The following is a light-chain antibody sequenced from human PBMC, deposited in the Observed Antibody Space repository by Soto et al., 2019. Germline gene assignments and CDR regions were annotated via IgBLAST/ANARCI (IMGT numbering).Light chain of an antibody. J-gene: IGLJ3*02. V-gene: IGLV2-8*01. CDR3: SSYAGNNILL. Sequence: QSALTQPPSASGSPGQSVTISCTGTNSDIGGYNYVSWYRQNPGKAPKLMIYEVNKRPSGVPDRFSGSKSDSTASLTVSGLQAEDEADYYCSSYAGNNILLFGGGTKLTVL. CDR1: NSDIGGYNY. CDR2: EVN.